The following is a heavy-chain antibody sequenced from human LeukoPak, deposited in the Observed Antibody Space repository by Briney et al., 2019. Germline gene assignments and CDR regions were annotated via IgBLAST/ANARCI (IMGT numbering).Heavy chain of an antibody. Sequence: ASVKVSCRASGYTFTSYAMHWVRQAPGQRLEWMGWINAGNGNTKYSQKFQGRVTITRDTSASTAYMELSSLRSEDTAVYYCARGASFYVNLRGFDPWGQGTLVTVSS. J-gene: IGHJ5*02. V-gene: IGHV1-3*01. CDR3: ARGASFYVNLRGFDP. CDR2: INAGNGNT. D-gene: IGHD3-16*01. CDR1: GYTFTSYA.